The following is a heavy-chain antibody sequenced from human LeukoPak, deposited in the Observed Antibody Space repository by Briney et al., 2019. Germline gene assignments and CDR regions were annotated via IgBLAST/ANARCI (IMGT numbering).Heavy chain of an antibody. CDR1: GFTFSSYW. CDR2: IKQDGSEK. Sequence: PGGSLRLSCAASGFTFSSYWMSWVRQAPGKGLEWVANIKQDGSEKYYVDSVKGRFTISRDNAKNSLYLQMNSLRAEDTAVYYCARDQLLWFGEEYLYYYYYMDVWGKGTTVTISS. CDR3: ARDQLLWFGEEYLYYYYYMDV. V-gene: IGHV3-7*01. J-gene: IGHJ6*03. D-gene: IGHD3-10*01.